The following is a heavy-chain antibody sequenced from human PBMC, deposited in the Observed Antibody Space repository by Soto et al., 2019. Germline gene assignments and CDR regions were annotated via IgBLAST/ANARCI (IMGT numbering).Heavy chain of an antibody. CDR1: GVSISSDY. D-gene: IGHD2-8*01. Sequence: QVQLQESGPRLVKPSETLSLDCTVSGVSISSDYWSWIRQPPGKGLEYIGYVHYSRGTYYHPSLKSRVTMSVDTSKNQFSLKLDSVTTADTAVYYCARISGLYGGAFDILGQGTMVTVSS. V-gene: IGHV4-59*01. J-gene: IGHJ3*02. CDR2: VHYSRGT. CDR3: ARISGLYGGAFDI.